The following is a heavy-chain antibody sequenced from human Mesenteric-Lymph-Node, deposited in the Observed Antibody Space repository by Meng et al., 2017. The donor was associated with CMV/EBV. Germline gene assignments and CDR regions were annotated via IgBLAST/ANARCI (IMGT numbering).Heavy chain of an antibody. CDR1: GYTFTSYG. V-gene: IGHV1-18*01. J-gene: IGHJ4*02. CDR2: ISAYNGNT. Sequence: VSVKVSCKASGYTFTSYGISWVRQAPGQGLEWMGWISAYNGNTNYAQKLQGRVTMTTDTSTTTAYMELRSLRSDDTAVYYCARLDYYDSSGYYRLAYWGQGTLVTVSS. D-gene: IGHD3-22*01. CDR3: ARLDYYDSSGYYRLAY.